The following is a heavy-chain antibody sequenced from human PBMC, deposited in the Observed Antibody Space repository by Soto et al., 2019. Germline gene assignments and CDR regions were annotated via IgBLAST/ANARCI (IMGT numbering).Heavy chain of an antibody. V-gene: IGHV1-2*04. CDR3: ARGGIAAAGTGNGMDV. D-gene: IGHD6-13*01. CDR1: GYTFTGYY. CDR2: INPNSGGT. Sequence: ASVKVSCKASGYTFTGYYMHWVRQAPGQGLEWMGWINPNSGGTNYAQKFQGWVTMTRDTSISTAYMELSRLRSDDTAVYYCARGGIAAAGTGNGMDVWGQGTTVTVS. J-gene: IGHJ6*02.